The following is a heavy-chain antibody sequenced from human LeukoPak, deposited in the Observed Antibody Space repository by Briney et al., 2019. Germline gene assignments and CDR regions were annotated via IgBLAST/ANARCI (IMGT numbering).Heavy chain of an antibody. CDR1: GYSISSEDY. J-gene: IGHJ4*02. V-gene: IGHV4-38-2*01. CDR3: ARAAAPTYFFDY. D-gene: IGHD6-13*01. Sequence: SETLSLTCAVSGYSISSEDYWGWIRQTPGKGLEWIGSFYHRGSYYNPSLKSRITILLDMSKNQFSLKLSSVTAADTAVFYCARAAAPTYFFDYWGQGTLVTVSS. CDR2: FYHRGS.